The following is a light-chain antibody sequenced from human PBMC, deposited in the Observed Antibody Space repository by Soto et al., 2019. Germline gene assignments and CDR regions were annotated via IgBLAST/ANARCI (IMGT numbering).Light chain of an antibody. CDR1: QSVSSN. J-gene: IGKJ2*01. V-gene: IGKV3-15*01. CDR2: GAS. Sequence: EIVMTQSPATLFVSRGERATISYRASQSVSSNLAWYQQKPGQAPRLLIYGASTRATGIPARFSGSGSGTEFTLTISSLQSEDFAVYYCQQYNNCPSYTFGQGTKLEIK. CDR3: QQYNNCPSYT.